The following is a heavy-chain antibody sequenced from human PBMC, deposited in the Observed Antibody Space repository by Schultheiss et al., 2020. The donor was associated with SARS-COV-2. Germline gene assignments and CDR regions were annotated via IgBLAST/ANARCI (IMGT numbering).Heavy chain of an antibody. CDR1: GLIFSTYA. CDR3: VKAARGDSDSWDYYMDV. Sequence: GESLKLSCSTSGLIFSTYAMHWVRQAPGKGLEYVSALSYHGRNTYYADSVKSRFIISRDNSRNTVYLHMTSLRAEDTDVYYCVKAARGDSDSWDYYMDVWGKGTTVTVAS. J-gene: IGHJ6*03. D-gene: IGHD6-6*01. CDR2: LSYHGRNT. V-gene: IGHV3-64D*06.